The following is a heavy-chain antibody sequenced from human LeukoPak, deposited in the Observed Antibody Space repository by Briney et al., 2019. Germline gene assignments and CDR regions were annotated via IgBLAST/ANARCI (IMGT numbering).Heavy chain of an antibody. CDR2: ISTGGST. V-gene: IGHV4-4*07. Sequence: SETLSLTCTVSGASISSSYCTWIRQPAGEGLEWIGRISTGGSTTYNPSFKSRVTMSVDMSKNQFSLKLTSVTAADTAVYYCARHATSGYCSSTSCPYWYFDLWGRGTLVTVSS. D-gene: IGHD2-2*01. CDR1: GASISSSY. J-gene: IGHJ2*01. CDR3: ARHATSGYCSSTSCPYWYFDL.